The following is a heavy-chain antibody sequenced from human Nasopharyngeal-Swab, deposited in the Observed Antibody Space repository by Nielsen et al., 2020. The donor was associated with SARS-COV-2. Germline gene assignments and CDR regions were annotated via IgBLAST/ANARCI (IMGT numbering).Heavy chain of an antibody. Sequence: GGSLRLSCAASGFTFSSYGMHWVRQAPGKGLEGVAVIWDDGSNKYYADSVKGRFTIYRDNSKTTLYLQMNSLRAEDTAVYYCARDFGAYYDSTAKAYWGQGTLVTVSS. CDR2: IWDDGSNK. CDR3: ARDFGAYYDSTAKAY. CDR1: GFTFSSYG. J-gene: IGHJ4*02. D-gene: IGHD3-22*01. V-gene: IGHV3-33*01.